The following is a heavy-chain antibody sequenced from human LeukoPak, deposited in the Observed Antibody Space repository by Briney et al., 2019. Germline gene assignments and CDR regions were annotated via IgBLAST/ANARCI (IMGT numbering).Heavy chain of an antibody. CDR2: ISAYNGYT. Sequence: ASVKVSCKASGYTFTSYGISWVRQAPGQGLEWMGWISAYNGYTNYAQKLQGRVTMTTDTSTSTAYMELRSLRSDDTAVYYCAGTSGSYYPHGGYFDYWGQGTLVTVSS. D-gene: IGHD1-26*01. J-gene: IGHJ4*02. V-gene: IGHV1-18*01. CDR3: AGTSGSYYPHGGYFDY. CDR1: GYTFTSYG.